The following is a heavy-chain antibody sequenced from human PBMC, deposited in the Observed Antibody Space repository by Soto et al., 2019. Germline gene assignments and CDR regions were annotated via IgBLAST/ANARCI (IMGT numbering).Heavy chain of an antibody. CDR2: IYYSGST. J-gene: IGHJ4*02. CDR1: GGSISSSSYY. V-gene: IGHV4-39*01. CDR3: ARVYSSSWYFDY. Sequence: SETLSLTCTVSGGSISSSSYYWGWIRQPPGKRQEWIGSIYYSGSTYYNPSLKIQITISVDTSKNQFSLKLSSVTAADTAVYYCARVYSSSWYFDYWGQGTLVTVS. D-gene: IGHD6-13*01.